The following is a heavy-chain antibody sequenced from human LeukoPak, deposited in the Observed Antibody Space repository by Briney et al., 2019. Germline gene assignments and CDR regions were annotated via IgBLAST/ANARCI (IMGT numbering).Heavy chain of an antibody. Sequence: SETLSLTCTVSGGSISSGSYYWSWIRQPAGKGLEWIGRIYNSGTTNYNPSLKSRVTILVDTSKNLFSLKLPSVTAADTAVYYCARDRIAVAGTDYFQHWGQGTLVTVSS. V-gene: IGHV4-61*02. CDR3: ARDRIAVAGTDYFQH. CDR2: IYNSGTT. CDR1: GGSISSGSYY. D-gene: IGHD6-19*01. J-gene: IGHJ1*01.